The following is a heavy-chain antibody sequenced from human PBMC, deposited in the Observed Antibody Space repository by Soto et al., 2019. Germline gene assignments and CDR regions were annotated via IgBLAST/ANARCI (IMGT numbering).Heavy chain of an antibody. CDR1: GFTFSSYD. J-gene: IGHJ5*02. V-gene: IGHV3-23*04. CDR2: ISGSGATT. CDR3: VQDVGGPCYIGCWFDP. Sequence: EVQLVESGGGLVQPGGSLRLSCAASGFTFSSYDMHWVRQATGKGLEWVSAISGSGATTYYADSVKGRFTLSRDNSQKTLYLQRSSLGSEDASIYSCVQDVGGPCYIGCWFDPWGQGTLVTVSS. D-gene: IGHD2-15*01.